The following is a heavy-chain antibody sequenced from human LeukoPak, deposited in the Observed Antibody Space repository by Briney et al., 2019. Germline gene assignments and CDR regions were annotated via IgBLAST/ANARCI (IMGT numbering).Heavy chain of an antibody. CDR2: ISWDGGST. J-gene: IGHJ4*02. V-gene: IGHV3-43D*03. CDR1: GFTFDDYA. CDR3: AKDLMGRGIAARGFDY. Sequence: GGSLRLSCAASGFTFDDYAMHWVRQAPGKGLEWVSLISWDGGSTYYADSVKGRFTISRDNSKNSLYLQMNSLRAEDTALYYCAKDLMGRGIAARGFDYWGQGTLVTVSS. D-gene: IGHD6-6*01.